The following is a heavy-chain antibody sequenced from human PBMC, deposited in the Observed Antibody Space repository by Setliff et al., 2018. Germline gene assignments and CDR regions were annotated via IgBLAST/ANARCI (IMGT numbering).Heavy chain of an antibody. J-gene: IGHJ4*02. D-gene: IGHD3-22*01. CDR3: ARAPAYVGNLMVVVTTEGYYFDS. CDR2: INPNSGGT. CDR1: GYTFTSYD. V-gene: IGHV1-8*02. Sequence: ASVKVSCKASGYTFTSYDINWVRQATGQGLEWMGWINPNSGGTNYAQKFQGWVTMTRDTSISTAYMELNSLRSEDTAVYFCARAPAYVGNLMVVVTTEGYYFDSWGQGTLVTVSS.